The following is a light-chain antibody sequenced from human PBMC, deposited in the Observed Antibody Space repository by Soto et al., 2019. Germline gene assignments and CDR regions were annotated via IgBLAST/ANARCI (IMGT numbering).Light chain of an antibody. CDR1: QSVSSNF. Sequence: EIVLTQSPGTLSLSPGERATLSCKASQSVSSNFLAWYQRKPGQAPRLLIYGASYRATDIPYSFSGSGSGTDFTLTITRLEPEYFAVYYCQQYGTSPPTFGQGTKVEI. V-gene: IGKV3-20*01. CDR2: GAS. J-gene: IGKJ1*01. CDR3: QQYGTSPPT.